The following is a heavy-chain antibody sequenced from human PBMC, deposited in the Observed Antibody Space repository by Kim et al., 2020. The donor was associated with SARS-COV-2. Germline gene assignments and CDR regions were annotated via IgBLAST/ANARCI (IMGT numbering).Heavy chain of an antibody. CDR2: ISSSSSYI. J-gene: IGHJ4*02. D-gene: IGHD6-19*01. V-gene: IGHV3-21*01. Sequence: GGSLRLSCAASGFTFSSYSMNWVRQAPGKGLEWVSSISSSSSYIYYAYSVKGRFTISRDNAKNSLYLQMNSLRTEDTAVYYCARDIRAVDGTFDNWGQGT. CDR3: ARDIRAVDGTFDN. CDR1: GFTFSSYS.